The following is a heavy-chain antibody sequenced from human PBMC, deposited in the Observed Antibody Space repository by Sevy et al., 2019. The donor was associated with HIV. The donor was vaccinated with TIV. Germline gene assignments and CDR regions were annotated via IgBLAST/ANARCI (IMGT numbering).Heavy chain of an antibody. CDR2: IYYNGHI. CDR1: GGSITSLY. Sequence: SETLSLTCTVSGGSITSLYWNWIRQPPGKGLEWIANIYYNGHINYNPSLKSRATLSLVPSKNQSSVRLSSVTAAATAMYYCAGENAWGRGYSWGQGTLVTVSS. V-gene: IGHV4-59*11. CDR3: AGENAWGRGYS. J-gene: IGHJ4*02. D-gene: IGHD1-26*01.